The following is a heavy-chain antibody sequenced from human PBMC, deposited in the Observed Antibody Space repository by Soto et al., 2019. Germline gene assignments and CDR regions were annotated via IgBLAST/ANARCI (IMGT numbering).Heavy chain of an antibody. V-gene: IGHV4-31*03. D-gene: IGHD2-21*02. CDR3: ARDADGYGGNSAFDY. J-gene: IGHJ4*02. CDR1: GGSISSGGYY. CDR2: IYYSGST. Sequence: KTSETLSLTCTVSGGSISSGGYYWSWIRQHPGKGLEWIGYIYYSGSTYYNPSLKSRVTISVDTSKNQFSLKLSSVTAADTAVYYCARDADGYGGNSAFDYWGQGTLVTVSS.